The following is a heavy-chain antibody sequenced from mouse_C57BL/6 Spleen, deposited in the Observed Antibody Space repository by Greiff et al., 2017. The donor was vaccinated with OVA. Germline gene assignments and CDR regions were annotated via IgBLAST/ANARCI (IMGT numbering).Heavy chain of an antibody. J-gene: IGHJ4*01. D-gene: IGHD1-1*01. Sequence: QVHVKQSGAELVRPGASVTLSCKASGYTFTDYEMHWVKQTPVHGLEWIGAIDPETGGTAYNQKFKGKAILTADKSSSTAYMELRSLTSEDSAVYYCTRSYYGSSPYYAMDYWGQGTSVTVSS. CDR2: IDPETGGT. CDR1: GYTFTDYE. V-gene: IGHV1-15*01. CDR3: TRSYYGSSPYYAMDY.